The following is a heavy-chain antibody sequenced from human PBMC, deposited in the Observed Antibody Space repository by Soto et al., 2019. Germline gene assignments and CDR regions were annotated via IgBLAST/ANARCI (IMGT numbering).Heavy chain of an antibody. CDR3: ERSIEVDGTYDR. J-gene: IGHJ5*02. CDR2: IDGDGTTT. CDR1: GVIFNSYC. D-gene: IGHD6-19*01. V-gene: IGHV3-74*01. Sequence: GGSXRLSCSPSGVIFNSYCMHWFRQVPGKGLECVSRIDGDGTTTHYADSVKGRFTISRDNAKNTLYLQMSSLRADDSAVYFCERSIEVDGTYDRWGQGTLVTVSS.